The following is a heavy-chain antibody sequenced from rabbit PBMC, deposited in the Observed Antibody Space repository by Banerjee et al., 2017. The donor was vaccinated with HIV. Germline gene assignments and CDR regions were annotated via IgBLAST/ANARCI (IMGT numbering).Heavy chain of an antibody. CDR1: GIDFSSVYY. J-gene: IGHJ4*01. V-gene: IGHV1S45*01. CDR2: IYTDNDST. Sequence: QQQLEESGGGLVKPGGTLTLTCKASGIDFSSVYYMYWVRQAPGKGLEWIASIYTDNDSTWYASWAKGRFTISKTSSTTVTLQMTSLTAADTATYFCARDLAGITGWNFGLWGQGTLVTVS. D-gene: IGHD4-1*01. CDR3: ARDLAGITGWNFGL.